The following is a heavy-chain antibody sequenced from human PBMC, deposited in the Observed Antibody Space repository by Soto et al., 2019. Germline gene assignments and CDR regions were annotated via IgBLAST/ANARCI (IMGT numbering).Heavy chain of an antibody. V-gene: IGHV1-69*04. CDR2: IIPILGIA. J-gene: IGHJ4*02. D-gene: IGHD5-12*01. CDR3: AREGEEMAFDY. CDR1: GGTFSSYT. Sequence: SVKVSCKASGGTFSSYTISWVRQAPGQGLEWMGRIIPILGIANYAQKFQGRVTITADKSTSTAYMELSSLRSEDTAVYYCAREGEEMAFDYWGQGTLVTVSS.